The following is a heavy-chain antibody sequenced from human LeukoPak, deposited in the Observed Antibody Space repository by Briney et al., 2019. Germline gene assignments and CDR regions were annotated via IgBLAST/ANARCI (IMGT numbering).Heavy chain of an antibody. CDR1: GFTFSSYV. V-gene: IGHV3-23*01. J-gene: IGHJ3*02. CDR3: AREGITMIVENLDAFDI. D-gene: IGHD3-22*01. CDR2: ISGSGGST. Sequence: PGGSLRLSCAASGFTFSSYVMSWVRQAPGKGLEWVSGISGSGGSTHYADSVKGRFTISRDNSKNTLYLQMNSLRAEDTAVYYCAREGITMIVENLDAFDIWGQGTMVTVSS.